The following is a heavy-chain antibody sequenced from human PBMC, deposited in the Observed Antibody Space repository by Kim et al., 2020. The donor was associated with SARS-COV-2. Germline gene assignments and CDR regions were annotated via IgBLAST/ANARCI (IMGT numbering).Heavy chain of an antibody. CDR2: ISAYNGNT. D-gene: IGHD5-18*01. J-gene: IGHJ5*02. V-gene: IGHV1-18*01. Sequence: ASVKVSCKASGYTFTSYGISWVRQAPGQGLEWMGWISAYNGNTNYAQKLQGRVTMTTDTSTSTAYMELRSLRSDDTAVYYCARDRHGYSYGYTHNWFDPWGQGTLVTVSS. CDR3: ARDRHGYSYGYTHNWFDP. CDR1: GYTFTSYG.